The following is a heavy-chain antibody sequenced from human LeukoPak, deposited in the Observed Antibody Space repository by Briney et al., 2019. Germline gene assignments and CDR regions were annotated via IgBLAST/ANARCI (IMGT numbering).Heavy chain of an antibody. V-gene: IGHV1-69*01. CDR3: ATVTEWPYSSSSAYYYYYMDV. CDR2: IIPIFGTA. D-gene: IGHD6-6*01. J-gene: IGHJ6*03. Sequence: SVKVSCKASGGTFSSYAISWVRQAPGQGLEWMGGIIPIFGTANYARKFQGRVTITADESTSAAYMELSSLRSEDTAVYYCATVTEWPYSSSSAYYYYYMDVWGKGTTVTVSS. CDR1: GGTFSSYA.